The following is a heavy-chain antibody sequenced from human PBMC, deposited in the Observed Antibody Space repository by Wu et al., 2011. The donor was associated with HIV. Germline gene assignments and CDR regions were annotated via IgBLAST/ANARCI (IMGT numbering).Heavy chain of an antibody. Sequence: QVQLVQSGAEVKKPGSSVKVSCKASGGTFSGHAMSWVRQAPGQGLEWMGGMVPMFGRQDYAQKFRGRVKITVDKSQTTAYMELSSLRSEDTAVYYCARSGVSAEYYFYYMDVWGKGTTATVSS. CDR1: GGTFSGHA. CDR3: ARSGVSAEYYFYYMDV. CDR2: MVPMFGRQ. J-gene: IGHJ6*03. D-gene: IGHD2-2*01. V-gene: IGHV1-69*14.